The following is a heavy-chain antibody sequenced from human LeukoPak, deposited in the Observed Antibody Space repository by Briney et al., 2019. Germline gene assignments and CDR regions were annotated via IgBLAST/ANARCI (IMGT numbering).Heavy chain of an antibody. CDR1: GYTFTKYF. D-gene: IGHD3-3*01. Sequence: ASVKVSCKASGYTFTKYFIHWVQQAPGKGLEWMGRVDPEDGEIVYAAMFQGRVAITADTSTDTAYMEMTSLTSKDTAVYYCATIVWSGYYRVDYWGQGTLVTVSS. CDR3: ATIVWSGYYRVDY. J-gene: IGHJ4*02. CDR2: VDPEDGEI. V-gene: IGHV1-69-2*01.